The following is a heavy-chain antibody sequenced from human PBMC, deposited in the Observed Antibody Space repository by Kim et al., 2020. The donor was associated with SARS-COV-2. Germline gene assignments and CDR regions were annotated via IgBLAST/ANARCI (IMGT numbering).Heavy chain of an antibody. CDR3: ARSSPGMDV. Sequence: RNTIYYADSVKGRFTISRDNAKNSLYLQMNSLRAEDTAVYYCARSSPGMDVWGQGTTVTVSS. V-gene: IGHV3-48*01. CDR2: RNTI. D-gene: IGHD3-10*01. J-gene: IGHJ6*02.